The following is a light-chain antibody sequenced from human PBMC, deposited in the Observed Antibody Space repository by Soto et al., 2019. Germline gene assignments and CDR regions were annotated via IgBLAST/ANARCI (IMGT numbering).Light chain of an antibody. CDR1: QSVNGY. CDR3: QQYNNRPPIT. Sequence: ETVLTQSPATPSLSPGERVTLSCRASQSVNGYLDWFLQKPGQAPRLVLQRIFTRAIGVPARFGGSGSGTEFTLTISSLQSEDFALYYCQQYNNRPPITFGQGTRLEIK. CDR2: RIF. V-gene: IGKV3-15*01. J-gene: IGKJ5*01.